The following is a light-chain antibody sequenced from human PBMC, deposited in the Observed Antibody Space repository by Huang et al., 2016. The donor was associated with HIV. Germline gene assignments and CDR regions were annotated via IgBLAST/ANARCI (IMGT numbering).Light chain of an antibody. CDR1: QSVRSN. CDR3: QQYDNWPPRGT. Sequence: EIVMTQSPATLSASPGERATLSCRASQSVRSNIAWYQHKPGQAPRRRSVGAYTRATGVPARFSGSEYGTEFTLTISSLQSEDFAIYYCQQYDNWPPRGTFGQGTKVEMK. CDR2: GAY. J-gene: IGKJ1*01. V-gene: IGKV3-15*01.